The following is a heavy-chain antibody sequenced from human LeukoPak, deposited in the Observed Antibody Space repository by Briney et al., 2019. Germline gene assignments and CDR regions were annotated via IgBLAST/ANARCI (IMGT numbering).Heavy chain of an antibody. V-gene: IGHV1-18*01. CDR2: ISAYNGNT. Sequence: LXXXXWISAYNGNTNYAQKLQGRVTMTTDTSTSTAYMELRSLRSDDTAVYYCARVQNDFWSGYFDYWGQGTLVTVSS. CDR3: ARVQNDFWSGYFDY. J-gene: IGHJ4*02. D-gene: IGHD3-3*01.